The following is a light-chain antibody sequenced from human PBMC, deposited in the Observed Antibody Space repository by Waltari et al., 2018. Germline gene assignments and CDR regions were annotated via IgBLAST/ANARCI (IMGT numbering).Light chain of an antibody. CDR2: EGS. J-gene: IGLJ3*02. V-gene: IGLV2-23*01. CDR1: SSDVGSYDL. Sequence: QSALTQPASVSGSPGQSITISCTGTSSDVGSYDLVSWYQHHPGKAPKLMIYEGSKRPSGGSNRLSGSKSGDTASLTISGLQAEDETDYYCCSYAGSGTWVFGGGTKLTVL. CDR3: CSYAGSGTWV.